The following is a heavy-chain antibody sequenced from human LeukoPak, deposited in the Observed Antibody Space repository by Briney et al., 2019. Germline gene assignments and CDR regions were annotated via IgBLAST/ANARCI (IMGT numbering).Heavy chain of an antibody. CDR2: FDPEDGET. D-gene: IGHD3-3*01. V-gene: IGHV1-24*01. CDR1: GYTLTELS. Sequence: ASVKVSCKVSGYTLTELSMHWVRQAPGKGLEWMGGFDPEDGETIYAQKFQGRVTMTEDTSTDTAYMELSSLRSEDTAMYYCATGTDDFWSGYQTPYYYGMDVWGQGTTVTVSS. J-gene: IGHJ6*02. CDR3: ATGTDDFWSGYQTPYYYGMDV.